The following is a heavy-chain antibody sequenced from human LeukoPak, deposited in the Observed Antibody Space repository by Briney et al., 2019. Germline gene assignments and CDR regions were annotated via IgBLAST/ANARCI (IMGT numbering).Heavy chain of an antibody. Sequence: SETLSLTCAVYGGSFSGHYWSWIRQPPGKGLEWIGEINHSGSTNYNPSLKSRVTISVDTSKNQFSLKLSSVTAADTAVYYCARGGLRYFDWLLQEFDYWGQGTLVTVSS. V-gene: IGHV4-34*01. CDR2: INHSGST. CDR1: GGSFSGHY. CDR3: ARGGLRYFDWLLQEFDY. D-gene: IGHD3-9*01. J-gene: IGHJ4*02.